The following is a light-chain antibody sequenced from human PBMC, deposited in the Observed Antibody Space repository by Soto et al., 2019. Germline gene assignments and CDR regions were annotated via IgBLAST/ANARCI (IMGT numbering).Light chain of an antibody. J-gene: IGKJ1*01. V-gene: IGKV3-15*01. CDR1: QSVSSN. Sequence: EVVLTQSPDTLSVSPGERATLSCRASQSVSSNLAWYQQKPGQAPRLLIYGASTRATGIPARFSGSGSGTEFTLTISSLQSEDFAVYYCQQYNNWHTWTFGQGTKVDIK. CDR3: QQYNNWHTWT. CDR2: GAS.